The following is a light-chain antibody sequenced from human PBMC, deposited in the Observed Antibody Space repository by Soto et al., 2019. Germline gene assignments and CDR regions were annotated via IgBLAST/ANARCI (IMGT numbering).Light chain of an antibody. CDR2: GAF. J-gene: IGKJ5*01. V-gene: IGKV3-11*01. CDR1: PSVTNF. Sequence: EIVMTQSPATLSVSPGARATLSCRASPSVTNFLAWYQQKPVQAPRLLIYGAFNRATGIPARFSGSGSGTDFTLTISSLEPEDSAVYYCQQRNVWPPVTFGQGTRLEIK. CDR3: QQRNVWPPVT.